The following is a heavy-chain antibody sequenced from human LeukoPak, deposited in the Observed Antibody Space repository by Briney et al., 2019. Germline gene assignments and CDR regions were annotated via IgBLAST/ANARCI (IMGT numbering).Heavy chain of an antibody. CDR2: INQAGSEK. D-gene: IGHD2-15*01. J-gene: IGHJ5*02. Sequence: GGSLRLSCAASGFIFSSYWMSWVRQAPGKGLEWVANINQAGSEKYYVDSVKGRFTISRDNAKNSLFLQMNSLRAEDTAVYFCARVVVGVTNRFDPWGRGTLVIVSS. V-gene: IGHV3-7*05. CDR3: ARVVVGVTNRFDP. CDR1: GFIFSSYW.